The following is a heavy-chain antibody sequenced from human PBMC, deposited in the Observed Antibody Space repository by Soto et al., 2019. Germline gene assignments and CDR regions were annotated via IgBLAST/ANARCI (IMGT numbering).Heavy chain of an antibody. J-gene: IGHJ6*02. D-gene: IGHD3-3*01. Sequence: AGSLRLSFAASGFTLSSYGMHWVRQAPGKGTQWVAVISYDGSNKYYADSVKGRFTISRDNSKNTLYLQMNSLRAEDTAVYYSANAYYDFRSGYYTYYYYGMDVWGQGTTVTVSS. V-gene: IGHV3-30*18. CDR2: ISYDGSNK. CDR1: GFTLSSYG. CDR3: ANAYYDFRSGYYTYYYYGMDV.